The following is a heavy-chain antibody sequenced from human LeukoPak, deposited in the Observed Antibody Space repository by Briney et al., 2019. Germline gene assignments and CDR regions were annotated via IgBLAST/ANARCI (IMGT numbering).Heavy chain of an antibody. CDR1: GYSFTSYW. CDR2: IYPGDSDT. Sequence: GESLKISCRGSGYSFTSYWIGWVRQMPGKGLEWMGLIYPGDSDTRYSPSFQGQVTISADKSISTAYLQWSSLKASDTAMYYCARQGGYSGYEYYFDYWGQGTLVTVSS. V-gene: IGHV5-51*01. CDR3: ARQGGYSGYEYYFDY. D-gene: IGHD5-12*01. J-gene: IGHJ4*02.